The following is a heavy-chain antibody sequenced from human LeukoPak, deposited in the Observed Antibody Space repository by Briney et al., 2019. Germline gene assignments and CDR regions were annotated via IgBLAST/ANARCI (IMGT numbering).Heavy chain of an antibody. Sequence: GGSLRLSCAASGFTFSSYAMSWVRQAPGKGLEWVSAICGSGGSTYYANSVKGRLTISRNNSKNTLYLQMNSLIAEDTAVYYCAKDEYYYDSSGTSHAFDSWGQGTMVTVSS. CDR3: AKDEYYYDSSGTSHAFDS. V-gene: IGHV3-23*01. J-gene: IGHJ3*02. CDR2: ICGSGGST. D-gene: IGHD3-22*01. CDR1: GFTFSSYA.